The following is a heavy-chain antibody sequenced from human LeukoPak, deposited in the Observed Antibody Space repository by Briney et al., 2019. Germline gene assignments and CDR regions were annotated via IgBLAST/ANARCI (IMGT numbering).Heavy chain of an antibody. V-gene: IGHV3-48*01. CDR1: GFTFSSYE. CDR3: ARDTLWLH. J-gene: IGHJ4*02. D-gene: IGHD5-24*01. CDR2: ISSSSSTI. Sequence: GGSLRLSCAASGFTFSSYEMNWVRQAPGKGLEWVSYISSSSSTIYYADSVKGRFTISRDNAKNSLYLQMNSLRAEDTAVYYCARDTLWLHWGQGTLVTVSS.